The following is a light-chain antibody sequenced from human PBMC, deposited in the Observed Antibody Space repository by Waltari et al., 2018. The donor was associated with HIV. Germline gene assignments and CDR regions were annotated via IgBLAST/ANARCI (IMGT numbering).Light chain of an antibody. Sequence: QSVLTQPPSASGTPGQRVTISCSGSSSNIGSNYGYWYQQLPGTAPKLLIYRNNQRPFGVPDRFSGSKSGTSASLAISGLRSEDEADYYCAAWDDSLSGLVFGGGTKVTVL. CDR2: RNN. J-gene: IGLJ3*02. CDR3: AAWDDSLSGLV. CDR1: SSNIGSNY. V-gene: IGLV1-47*01.